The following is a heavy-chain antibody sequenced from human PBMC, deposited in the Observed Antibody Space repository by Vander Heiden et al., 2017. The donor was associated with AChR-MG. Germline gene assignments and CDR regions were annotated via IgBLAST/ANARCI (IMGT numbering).Heavy chain of an antibody. Sequence: EVQLLESGGGLVPPGGSLRHSCAAHRVTFLIYAIGWVRQAPGKGMEWVVAISGSGGSTYYADSVKGRVTISRENSKNTLYLQMNSLRAEDTAVYYCAKGPYYDILTGYHTTARFDYWGQGTRVTVSS. CDR2: ISGSGGST. V-gene: IGHV3-23*01. J-gene: IGHJ4*02. CDR3: AKGPYYDILTGYHTTARFDY. D-gene: IGHD3-9*01. CDR1: RVTFLIYA.